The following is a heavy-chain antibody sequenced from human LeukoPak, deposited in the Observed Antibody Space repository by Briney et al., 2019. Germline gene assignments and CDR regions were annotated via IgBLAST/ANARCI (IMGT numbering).Heavy chain of an antibody. J-gene: IGHJ1*01. D-gene: IGHD2-2*02. V-gene: IGHV1-69*05. CDR3: ALTPELYCSSTSCYTDISVYFQH. CDR1: GGTFSSYA. Sequence: GASVKVSCKASGGTFSSYAISWVRQAPGQGLEWMGGIIPIFGTANYAQKFQGRVTITTDESTSTAYMELSSLRSEDTAVYYCALTPELYCSSTSCYTDISVYFQHWGQGTLVTVSS. CDR2: IIPIFGTA.